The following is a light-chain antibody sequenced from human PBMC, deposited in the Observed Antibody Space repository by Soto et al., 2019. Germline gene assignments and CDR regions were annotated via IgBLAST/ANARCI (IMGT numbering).Light chain of an antibody. CDR1: NIGSKS. Sequence: SSELTQPPSVSVAPGQTARITCGGDNIGSKSVHWYQQEPGQAPVLVVYDDSDRPSRIPERFSGSNSGNTATLTISRVEAGDEADYYCQVWDSGSAHQVFGGGTQLTVL. V-gene: IGLV3-21*02. J-gene: IGLJ2*01. CDR2: DDS. CDR3: QVWDSGSAHQV.